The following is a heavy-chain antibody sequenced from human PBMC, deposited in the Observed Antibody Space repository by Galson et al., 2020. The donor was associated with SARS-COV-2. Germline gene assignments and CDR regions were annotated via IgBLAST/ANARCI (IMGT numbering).Heavy chain of an antibody. CDR2: IYPGDSDT. D-gene: IGHD5-12*01. J-gene: IGHJ2*01. CDR1: GYSFTSYW. CDR3: ARLSLVGGYSGYGNFDL. V-gene: IGHV5-51*01. Sequence: KVSCKGSGYSFTSYWIGWVRQMPGKGLEWMGIIYPGDSDTRYSPSFQGQVTISADKSISTAYLQWSSLKASDTAMYSCARLSLVGGYSGYGNFDLWGRGTLVTVSS.